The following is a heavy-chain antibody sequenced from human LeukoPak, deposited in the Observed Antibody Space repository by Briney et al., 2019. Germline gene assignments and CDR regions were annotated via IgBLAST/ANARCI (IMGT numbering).Heavy chain of an antibody. CDR3: ARDRQQLVRGDYFDY. Sequence: ETLSLTCTVSGYSISSGYYWGWIRQPPGKGLEWIGSIYHSGSVYFNPSLKSRVTISVDTPNNQFSLKLSSVTAADTAVYYCARDRQQLVRGDYFDYWGQGTLVAVSS. J-gene: IGHJ4*02. D-gene: IGHD6-13*01. CDR2: IYHSGSV. V-gene: IGHV4-38-2*02. CDR1: GYSISSGYY.